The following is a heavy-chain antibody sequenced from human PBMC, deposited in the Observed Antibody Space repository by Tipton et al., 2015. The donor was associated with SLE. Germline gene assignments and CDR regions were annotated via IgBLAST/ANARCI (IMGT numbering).Heavy chain of an antibody. V-gene: IGHV4-30-2*01. CDR2: IYHSGST. CDR3: ARAPSYSSSWLDY. CDR1: GGSISSGGYS. D-gene: IGHD6-13*01. J-gene: IGHJ4*02. Sequence: TLSLTCAVSGGSISSGGYSWSWIRQPPGKGLEWIGYIYHSGSTYYNPSLKSRVTISVDRSKNQFSLKLSSVTAADTAVYYCARAPSYSSSWLDYWGQGTLVTVSS.